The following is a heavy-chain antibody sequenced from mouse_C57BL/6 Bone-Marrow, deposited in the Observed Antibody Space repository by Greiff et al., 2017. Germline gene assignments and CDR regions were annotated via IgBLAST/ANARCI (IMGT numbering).Heavy chain of an antibody. CDR3: YGNWFAY. D-gene: IGHD1-1*01. J-gene: IGHJ3*01. V-gene: IGHV4-1*01. CDR2: INPDSSTI. CDR1: TVDFSRYW. Sequence: PAATVDFSRYWMSWVRRAPGKGLEWIGEINPDSSTINYAPSLKDKFIISRDNAKNTLYLQMSKVRSEDTALYYCYGNWFAYWGQGTLVTVSA.